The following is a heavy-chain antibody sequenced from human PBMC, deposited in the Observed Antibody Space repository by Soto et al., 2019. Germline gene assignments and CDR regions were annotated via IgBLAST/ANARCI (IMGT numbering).Heavy chain of an antibody. J-gene: IGHJ4*02. CDR1: TGSMRTYY. CDR2: ISHTGKT. CDR3: ARDDTTGSFDF. V-gene: IGHV4-59*01. D-gene: IGHD4-17*01. Sequence: SETLSLTCSVSTGSMRTYYWTWIRQSPGKGLEWIGQISHTGKTKYNPSLESRVTISVDTSRKQFSLKLTSVTAADTALYYCARDDTTGSFDFWGKGTLVPVSS.